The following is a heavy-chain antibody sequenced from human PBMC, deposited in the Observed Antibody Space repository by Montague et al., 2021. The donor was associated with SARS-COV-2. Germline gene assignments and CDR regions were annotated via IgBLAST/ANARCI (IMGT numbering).Heavy chain of an antibody. D-gene: IGHD3-3*01. CDR3: ARHPWHITIFGVVTRYGMDV. Sequence: SETLSLTCTDSGDSVSSGSYYWSWIRQPPGKGLEWIGYIYYSGSTNYNPSLKSRVTISVDTSKNQFSLKLSSATAADTAVYYCARHPWHITIFGVVTRYGMDVWGQGTTVTVSS. CDR2: IYYSGST. CDR1: GDSVSSGSYY. V-gene: IGHV4-61*01. J-gene: IGHJ6*02.